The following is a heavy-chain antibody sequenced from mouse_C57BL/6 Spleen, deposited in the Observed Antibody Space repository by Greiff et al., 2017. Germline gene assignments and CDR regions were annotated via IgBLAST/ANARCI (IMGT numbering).Heavy chain of an antibody. CDR1: GYTFTSYW. Sequence: VQLQQPGAELVMPGASVKLSCKASGYTFTSYWMHWVKQRPGQGLEWIGEIDPSDSYTNYNQKFKGKSTLTVDKSSSTAYMQLSSLTSEDSAVYYCARDAMDDWGQGTSVTVSS. CDR2: IDPSDSYT. V-gene: IGHV1-69*01. J-gene: IGHJ4*01. CDR3: ARDAMDD.